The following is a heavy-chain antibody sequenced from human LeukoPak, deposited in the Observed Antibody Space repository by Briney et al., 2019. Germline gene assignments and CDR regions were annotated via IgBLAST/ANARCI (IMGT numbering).Heavy chain of an antibody. CDR3: ARDRAATRVFDY. CDR1: GFTFSSYD. V-gene: IGHV3-33*01. D-gene: IGHD2-15*01. CDR2: IWYDGGNK. Sequence: PGRSLRLSCAASGFTFSSYDMHWVRQASGKGLEWVAVIWYDGGNKYFADSVKGRFTISRDNSKNTLYLQMNSLSTEDTAVYYCARDRAATRVFDYWGQGTLVTVSS. J-gene: IGHJ4*02.